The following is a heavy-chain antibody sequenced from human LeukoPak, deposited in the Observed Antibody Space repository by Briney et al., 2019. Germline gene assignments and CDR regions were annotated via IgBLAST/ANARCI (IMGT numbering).Heavy chain of an antibody. CDR3: AKDLRTMVRGVIDY. Sequence: PGGSLRLSCAASGFTFSSYGMSWVRQAPGKGLDWVSAISGSGGSTYYADSVKGRFTISRDNSKNTLYLQMNSLRAEDTAVYYCAKDLRTMVRGVIDYWGQGTLVTVSS. D-gene: IGHD3-10*01. CDR1: GFTFSSYG. J-gene: IGHJ4*02. V-gene: IGHV3-23*01. CDR2: ISGSGGST.